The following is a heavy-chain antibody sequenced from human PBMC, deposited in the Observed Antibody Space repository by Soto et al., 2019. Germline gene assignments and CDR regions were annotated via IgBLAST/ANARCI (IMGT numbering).Heavy chain of an antibody. CDR2: IYYTGST. V-gene: IGHV4-61*03. J-gene: IGHJ5*02. D-gene: IGHD5-18*01. CDR3: ARGAGFSYASTWFDI. CDR1: GASISGGTYY. Sequence: LSLTCTVSGASISGGTYYWTWIRQAPGRGLEWVGHIYYTGSTNYNPALNDRVTISVDTSKNHFSLQLTSVAAADTAVYYCARGAGFSYASTWFDIWGQGTLVTVSS.